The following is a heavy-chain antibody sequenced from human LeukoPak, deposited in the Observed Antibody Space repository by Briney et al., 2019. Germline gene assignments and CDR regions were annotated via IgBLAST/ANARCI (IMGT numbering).Heavy chain of an antibody. CDR2: IYYSGST. D-gene: IGHD6-19*01. CDR3: ARVAGDDAFDI. V-gene: IGHV4-30-4*01. CDR1: GGSISSGDYY. J-gene: IGHJ3*02. Sequence: SETLSLTCTVSGGSISSGDYYWSWIRQPPGKGLEWIGYIYYSGSTYYNPSLKSRVTISVDTSKNQFSLKLSSVTAADTAVYYCARVAGDDAFDIWGQGTMVTVSS.